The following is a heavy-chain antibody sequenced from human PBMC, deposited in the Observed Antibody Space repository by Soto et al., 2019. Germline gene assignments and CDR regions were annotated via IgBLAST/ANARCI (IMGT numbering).Heavy chain of an antibody. J-gene: IGHJ4*02. V-gene: IGHV4-59*01. Sequence: QVRLQESGPGLVEPSETLSLTCTVSGGSISPSYWNWVRQPPGKRLEWIVCIYYTGNTYYNPSLKSRVTISRYTSKNQFSLEVTSVTAAYTAMYYCAAGLDHNKVGYWGQGTLVTVSS. CDR3: AAGLDHNKVGY. CDR2: IYYTGNT. D-gene: IGHD3-16*01. CDR1: GGSISPSY.